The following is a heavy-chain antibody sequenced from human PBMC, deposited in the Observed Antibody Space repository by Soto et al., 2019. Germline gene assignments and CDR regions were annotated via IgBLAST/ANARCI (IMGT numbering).Heavy chain of an antibody. CDR1: SGSISSSNW. D-gene: IGHD4-17*01. Sequence: QVQLQESGPGLVKPSGTLSLTCAVSSGSISSSNWWSWVRQPPGKGLEWIGEIYHSGSTNYNPSLKSRITISVDKSKNQCSPKLSSVTAAGTAVYYCARTNGGGDYSPDDYYYYYYMDVWGKGTTVTVSS. CDR3: ARTNGGGDYSPDDYYYYYYMDV. CDR2: IYHSGST. J-gene: IGHJ6*03. V-gene: IGHV4-4*02.